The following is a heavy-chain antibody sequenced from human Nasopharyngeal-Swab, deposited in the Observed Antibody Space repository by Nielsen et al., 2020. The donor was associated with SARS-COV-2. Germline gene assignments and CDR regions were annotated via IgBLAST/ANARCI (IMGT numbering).Heavy chain of an antibody. CDR1: GFTFSSYA. J-gene: IGHJ4*02. D-gene: IGHD3-22*01. Sequence: GESLKISCAASGFTFSSYAMSWVRQAPGKGLEWVSAISGSGGSTYYADSVKGRFTISRDNSKNTLYLQMNSLRAEDTAVHYCAKAGGITMIVVVRRYYFDYWGQGTLVTVSS. V-gene: IGHV3-23*01. CDR3: AKAGGITMIVVVRRYYFDY. CDR2: ISGSGGST.